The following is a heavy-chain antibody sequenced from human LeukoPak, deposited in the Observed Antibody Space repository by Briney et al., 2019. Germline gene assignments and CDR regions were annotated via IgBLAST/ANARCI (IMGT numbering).Heavy chain of an antibody. D-gene: IGHD2-15*01. Sequence: PGRSLRLSCAASGFTFSSYGMHWVRQAPGKGLAWVAVISYDGTNKYYSDSVKGRFTISRDNSKNTLYLQMSSLRAEDTAVYYCATSGLSRYCSGGNCFPRYWGQGTLVTVSS. CDR3: ATSGLSRYCSGGNCFPRY. CDR2: ISYDGTNK. V-gene: IGHV3-30*03. J-gene: IGHJ4*02. CDR1: GFTFSSYG.